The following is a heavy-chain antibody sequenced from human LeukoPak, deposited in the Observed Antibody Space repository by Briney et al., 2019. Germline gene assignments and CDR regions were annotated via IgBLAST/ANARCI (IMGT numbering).Heavy chain of an antibody. CDR1: GGTFSSYA. CDR2: IIPILGIA. J-gene: IGHJ4*02. Sequence: ASVKVSCKASGGTFSSYAISWVRQAPGQGLEWMGRIIPILGIANYAQKFQGRVTITADKSTSTAYMELSSLRSEDTAVYYCAREEIAVADGLHGYWRQGTLVTVSS. CDR3: AREEIAVADGLHGY. V-gene: IGHV1-69*04. D-gene: IGHD6-19*01.